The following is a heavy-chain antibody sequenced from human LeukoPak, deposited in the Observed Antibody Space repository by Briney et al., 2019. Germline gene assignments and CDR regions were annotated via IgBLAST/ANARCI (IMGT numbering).Heavy chain of an antibody. CDR1: GFTFDDYA. V-gene: IGHV3-43D*03. J-gene: IGHJ4*02. Sequence: GGSLRLSCAASGFTFDDYAMHWVRQAPGKGLEWVSLNKWDGRTAYYAESVKGRFSISRDNRKNSLYLQMSSLRTDDTAFYYCAKGTESSGWHSVDFWGQGTLVTVSS. CDR2: NKWDGRTA. D-gene: IGHD6-19*01. CDR3: AKGTESSGWHSVDF.